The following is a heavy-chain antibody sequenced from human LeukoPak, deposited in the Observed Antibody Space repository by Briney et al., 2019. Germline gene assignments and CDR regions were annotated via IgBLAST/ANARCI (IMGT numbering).Heavy chain of an antibody. D-gene: IGHD6-19*01. CDR1: GGSFSGYY. V-gene: IGHV4-34*01. CDR2: INHSGST. CDR3: ARGTRTVAGRGFDY. Sequence: SETLSLTCAVYGGSFSGYYWSWIRQPPGKGLEWIGEINHSGSTNYNPSLKSRVTISVDTSKSQFSLKLSSVTAADTAVYYCARGTRTVAGRGFDYWGQGTLVTVSS. J-gene: IGHJ4*02.